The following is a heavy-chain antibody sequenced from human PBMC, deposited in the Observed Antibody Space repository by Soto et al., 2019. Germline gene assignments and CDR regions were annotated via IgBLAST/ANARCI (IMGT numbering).Heavy chain of an antibody. J-gene: IGHJ3*01. CDR1: GFTFSSYA. CDR3: ARDSTRYSNSWYAFDV. D-gene: IGHD6-13*01. V-gene: IGHV3-30-3*01. Sequence: GGSLRLSCAASGFTFSSYAMHWVRQAPGKGLEWVAVISYDGSNKYYADSVKGRFTISRDNSKNTMYLQMNSLRAEHTAVYYCARDSTRYSNSWYAFDVWGQWTMVTVSS. CDR2: ISYDGSNK.